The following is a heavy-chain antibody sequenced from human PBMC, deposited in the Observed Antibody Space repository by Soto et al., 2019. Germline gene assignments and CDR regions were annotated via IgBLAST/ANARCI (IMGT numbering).Heavy chain of an antibody. Sequence: SETLSLTCAVYCGSFSGYYWSWIRQPPGKGLEWIGEINHSGSTNYNPSLKSRVTISVDTSKNQFSLKLSSVTAADTAVYYCARERYCSGGSCPNWFDPWGQGTLVTVS. J-gene: IGHJ5*02. V-gene: IGHV4-34*01. CDR3: ARERYCSGGSCPNWFDP. CDR1: CGSFSGYY. CDR2: INHSGST. D-gene: IGHD2-15*01.